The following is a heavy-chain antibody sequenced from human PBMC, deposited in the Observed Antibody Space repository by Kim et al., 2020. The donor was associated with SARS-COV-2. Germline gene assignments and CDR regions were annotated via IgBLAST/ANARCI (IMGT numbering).Heavy chain of an antibody. Sequence: SETLSLTCTVSGGSISSYYWSWIRQPPGKGLEWIGYIYYSGSTNYNPSLKSRVTISVDTSKNQFSLKLSSVTAADTAVYYCARDPIGSSSFLDWGQGTLVTVSS. CDR2: IYYSGST. V-gene: IGHV4-59*01. D-gene: IGHD6-6*01. CDR1: GGSISSYY. CDR3: ARDPIGSSSFLD. J-gene: IGHJ4*02.